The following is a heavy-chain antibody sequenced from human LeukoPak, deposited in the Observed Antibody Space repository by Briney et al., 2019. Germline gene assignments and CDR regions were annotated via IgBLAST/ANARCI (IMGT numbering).Heavy chain of an antibody. Sequence: GGSLRLSCAASGFTFSSYGMHWVRQAPGKGLEWVAVISYDGSNKYYADSVKGRFTISRDNSKNTLYLQMNSLRAEDTAVYYCARHYSSSWNYYYYYGMDVWGQGTTVTVSS. D-gene: IGHD6-13*01. CDR3: ARHYSSSWNYYYYYGMDV. CDR2: ISYDGSNK. CDR1: GFTFSSYG. V-gene: IGHV3-30*03. J-gene: IGHJ6*02.